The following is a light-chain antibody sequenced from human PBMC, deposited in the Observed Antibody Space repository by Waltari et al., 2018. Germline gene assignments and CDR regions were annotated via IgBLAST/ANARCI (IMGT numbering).Light chain of an antibody. CDR2: GNS. V-gene: IGLV1-40*01. J-gene: IGLJ2*01. CDR3: QSYDSSLSGFVV. Sequence: QSVLTQPPSVSGAPGQRVTIPCTGSSSNIGAGYDLPWYQQLPGTAPKLLIYGNSNRPSGVPDRFSGSKSGTSASLAITGLQAEDEADYYCQSYDSSLSGFVVFGGGTKLTVL. CDR1: SSNIGAGYD.